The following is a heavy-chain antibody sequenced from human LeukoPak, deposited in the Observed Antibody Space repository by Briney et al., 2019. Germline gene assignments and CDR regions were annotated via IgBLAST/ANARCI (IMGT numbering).Heavy chain of an antibody. D-gene: IGHD5-24*01. CDR2: INPNSGGT. CDR1: GYTFTGYY. V-gene: IGHV1-2*02. CDR3: ARSSLRYGYNLNYYYMDV. Sequence: ASVKVSCKASGYTFTGYYMHWVRQAPGQGLEWMGWINPNSGGTNYAQKFQGRVTMTRDTSISTAYMELSRLRSDDTAVYYCARSSLRYGYNLNYYYMDVWGKGTTVTISS. J-gene: IGHJ6*03.